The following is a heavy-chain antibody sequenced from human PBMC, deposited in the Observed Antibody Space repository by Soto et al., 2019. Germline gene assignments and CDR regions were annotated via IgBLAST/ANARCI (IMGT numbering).Heavy chain of an antibody. V-gene: IGHV3-53*01. Sequence: GGSLRLSCAASGFTVSSNYMTWVRQAPGKGLEWVSVIYSGGSTYYADSVKGRFTISRDNSKNTLYLQMNSLRAEDTAVYYCARDLRTLYGMDVWGQGTTVTVSS. CDR1: GFTVSSNY. CDR2: IYSGGST. J-gene: IGHJ6*02. CDR3: ARDLRTLYGMDV.